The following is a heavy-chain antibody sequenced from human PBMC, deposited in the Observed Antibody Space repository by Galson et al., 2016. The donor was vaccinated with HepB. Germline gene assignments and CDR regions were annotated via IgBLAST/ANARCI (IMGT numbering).Heavy chain of an antibody. Sequence: SLRLSCAASGFTFSSYGLHWVRQAPGKGLDWVAVISYDGGNKYYADSVKGRFTISRDNSKNTLNLQMNSLRAEDTAMFYCARAYNWNDGAGAYAFDIWGQGTMVTVSS. J-gene: IGHJ3*02. CDR2: ISYDGGNK. CDR1: GFTFSSYG. D-gene: IGHD1-1*01. CDR3: ARAYNWNDGAGAYAFDI. V-gene: IGHV3-30*03.